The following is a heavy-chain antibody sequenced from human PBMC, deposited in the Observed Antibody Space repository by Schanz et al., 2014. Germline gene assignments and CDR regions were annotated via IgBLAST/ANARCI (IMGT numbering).Heavy chain of an antibody. Sequence: EVQLLESGGGLVQPGGSLRLSCAASGFTFSSYAMSWVRQAPGKGLEWVSAISGSGGSTYYADSVKGRFTISRDNSKNTLYLQMNSLRPEDTAVYYCAKYRGYYRVSGSYRELEDWGQGTLVTVSS. D-gene: IGHD3-10*01. CDR1: GFTFSSYA. J-gene: IGHJ4*02. CDR3: AKYRGYYRVSGSYRELED. CDR2: ISGSGGST. V-gene: IGHV3-23*01.